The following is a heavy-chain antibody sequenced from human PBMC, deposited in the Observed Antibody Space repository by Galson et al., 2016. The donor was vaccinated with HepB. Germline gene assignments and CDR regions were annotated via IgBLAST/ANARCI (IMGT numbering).Heavy chain of an antibody. CDR1: GDTFSTYA. D-gene: IGHD5-18*01. CDR3: ARVVDGYSFIRNWFFDL. V-gene: IGHV1-69*13. Sequence: SVKVSCKASGDTFSTYAISWVRQTPGQGPEWMGGIIPIFGTTNYAQRFQGRVMITADESTSTAYMELNSLRAEDTAVYYCARVVDGYSFIRNWFFDLWGRGTVVTVSS. CDR2: IIPIFGTT. J-gene: IGHJ2*01.